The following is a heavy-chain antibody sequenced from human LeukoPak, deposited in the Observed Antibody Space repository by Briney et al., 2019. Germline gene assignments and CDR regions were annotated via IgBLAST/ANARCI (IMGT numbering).Heavy chain of an antibody. J-gene: IGHJ5*02. V-gene: IGHV1-8*03. CDR1: GYTFTSYD. D-gene: IGHD3-9*01. CDR2: MNPNSGNT. CDR3: ARAVDVLRYFDWLLGFDP. Sequence: ASVKVSCKASGYTFTSYDINWVRQATGQGLEWMGWMNPNSGNTGYAQKFQGRVTITRNTSISTAYMELSSLRSEDTAVYYCARAVDVLRYFDWLLGFDPWGQGTLVTVSS.